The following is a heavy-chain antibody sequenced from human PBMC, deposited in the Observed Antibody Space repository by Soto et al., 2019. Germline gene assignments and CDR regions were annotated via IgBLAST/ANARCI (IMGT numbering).Heavy chain of an antibody. D-gene: IGHD6-19*01. J-gene: IGHJ6*02. CDR1: GFAFSSYA. CDR3: AKKGYSSGWSGGMDV. CDR2: ISGSGGST. Sequence: GSLRLSCAASGFAFSSYAMSWVRQAPGKGLEWVSAISGSGGSTYYADSVKGRFTISRDNSKNTLYLQMNSLRAEDTAVYYCAKKGYSSGWSGGMDVWGQGTTVTVSS. V-gene: IGHV3-23*01.